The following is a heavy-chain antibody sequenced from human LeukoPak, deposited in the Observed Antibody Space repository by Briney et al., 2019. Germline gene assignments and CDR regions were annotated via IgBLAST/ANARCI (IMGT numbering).Heavy chain of an antibody. CDR3: AKGLKRYSSGWYIDY. D-gene: IGHD6-19*01. CDR2: IDSSSFYI. CDR1: GFTFSSYA. V-gene: IGHV3-21*04. Sequence: GGSLRLSCAASGFTFSSYAMNWVRQAPGKGLEWVSSIDSSSFYIYYADSVKGRFTISRDNSKNTLYLQMNSLRAEDTAVYYCAKGLKRYSSGWYIDYWGQGTLVTVSS. J-gene: IGHJ4*02.